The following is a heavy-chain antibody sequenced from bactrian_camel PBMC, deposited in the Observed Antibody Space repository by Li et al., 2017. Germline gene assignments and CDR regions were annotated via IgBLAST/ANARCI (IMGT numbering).Heavy chain of an antibody. J-gene: IGHJ4*01. CDR3: TTDLGAERWQPGY. CDR2: IYIDGRTT. V-gene: IGHV3-2*01. D-gene: IGHD1*01. Sequence: HVQLVESGGGLVQPGGSLRLSCAASGFTFSNFYGSWARQAPGKGLEWVSSIYIDGRTTYYADSVKGRFTISRDEAKNTVYLQMSSLKSEDMALYFCTTDLGAERWQPGYWGQGTQVTVS. CDR1: GFTFSNFY.